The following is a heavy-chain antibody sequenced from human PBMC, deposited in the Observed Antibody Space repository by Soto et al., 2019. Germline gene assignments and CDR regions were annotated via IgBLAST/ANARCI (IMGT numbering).Heavy chain of an antibody. CDR3: ASIVATTNYYYYYMDV. CDR2: IIPILGIA. Sequence: GASVKVSCKASGGTFSSYTISWVRQAPGQGLEWMGRIIPILGIANYAQKFQGRVTITADKSTSTAYMELSSLRSEDTAVYYCASIVATTNYYYYYMDVWGKGTTVTVSS. J-gene: IGHJ6*03. V-gene: IGHV1-69*02. D-gene: IGHD5-12*01. CDR1: GGTFSSYT.